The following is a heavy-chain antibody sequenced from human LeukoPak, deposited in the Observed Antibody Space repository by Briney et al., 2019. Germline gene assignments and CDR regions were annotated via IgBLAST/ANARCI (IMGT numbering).Heavy chain of an antibody. CDR2: ISSSSSYI. Sequence: GGSLRLSCAASGFTFSSYSMNWVRRAPGKGLEWVSSISSSSSYIYYADSVKGRFTISRDNAENSLYLQMNSLRAEDTAVYYCARDGLVWFGELYYFDYWGQGTLVTVSS. J-gene: IGHJ4*02. CDR1: GFTFSSYS. D-gene: IGHD3-10*01. V-gene: IGHV3-21*01. CDR3: ARDGLVWFGELYYFDY.